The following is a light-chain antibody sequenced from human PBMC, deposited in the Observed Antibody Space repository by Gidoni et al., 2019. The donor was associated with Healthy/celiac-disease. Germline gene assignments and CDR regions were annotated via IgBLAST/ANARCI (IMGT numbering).Light chain of an antibody. CDR2: GAS. V-gene: IGKV3-20*01. CDR3: QQYGSSPPMHT. CDR1: QSVSSSC. Sequence: VLTQSPGPLSLSAGERATLSCRASQSVSSSCLAWYPQNPGQAPRLLIYGASSCATGTPDRFSGSGSGTDFTLTISIMEPEYCAVYYCQQYGSSPPMHTFGQGTKLEIK. J-gene: IGKJ2*01.